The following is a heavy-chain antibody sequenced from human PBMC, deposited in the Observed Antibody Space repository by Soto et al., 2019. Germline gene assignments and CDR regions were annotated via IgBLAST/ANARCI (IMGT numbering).Heavy chain of an antibody. CDR3: ARQVPYRSGWSPRRTFDS. Sequence: QVQLQESGPGLVEPSQTLSLTCTVSGGSIRSGGYYWGWIRQHPEKGLEWIGCIDNSGTTYYNPSLKSRIAISVDTSENQFSLKFYSVAAADSAVYFCARQVPYRSGWSPRRTFDSWGQGTLVTVSA. J-gene: IGHJ4*02. CDR2: IDNSGTT. CDR1: GGSIRSGGYY. V-gene: IGHV4-31*03. D-gene: IGHD6-19*01.